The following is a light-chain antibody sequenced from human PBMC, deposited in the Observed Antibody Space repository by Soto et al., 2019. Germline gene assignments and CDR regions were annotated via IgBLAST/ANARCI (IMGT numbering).Light chain of an antibody. Sequence: QSVLTQPPSVSGAPGQRVTSSCTGSSSNIGAGYDVHWYQQLPGTAPKLLIYGNSNRPSGVPDRFSGSKSGTSASLAITGLQAEDEADYYCQSYDSSLSAPYVFGTGTKDTVL. CDR2: GNS. J-gene: IGLJ1*01. CDR1: SSNIGAGYD. CDR3: QSYDSSLSAPYV. V-gene: IGLV1-40*01.